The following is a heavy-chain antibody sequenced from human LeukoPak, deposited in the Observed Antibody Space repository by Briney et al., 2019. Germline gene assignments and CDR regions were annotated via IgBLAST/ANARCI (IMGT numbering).Heavy chain of an antibody. J-gene: IGHJ6*03. CDR2: MNPNSGNT. CDR3: ARAQGGSSTIFYYYYYMDV. V-gene: IGHV1-8*03. D-gene: IGHD2-2*01. CDR1: GYTFTSYD. Sequence: ASVKVSFKASGYTFTSYDINWVRQATGQGLEWMGWMNPNSGNTGYAQKFQGRVTITRNTSISTAYMELSSLRSEDTVVYYCARAQGGSSTIFYYYYYMDVWGKGTTVTVSS.